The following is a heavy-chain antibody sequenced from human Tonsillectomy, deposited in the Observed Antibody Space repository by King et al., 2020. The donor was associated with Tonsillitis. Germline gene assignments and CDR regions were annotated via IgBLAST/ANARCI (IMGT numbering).Heavy chain of an antibody. J-gene: IGHJ4*02. CDR3: ARGYIYYTIDS. Sequence: QLQESGSGLVKPSQTLSLTCAVSGGSISSGGYAWSWIRQPPGKGLEWIGYIYHSKSTNYNPSLKSRGPISVDTSKNQFSLRLTSVTAADTSVIYCARGYIYYTIDSWGQGTLVTVSS. CDR1: GGSISSGGYA. CDR2: IYHSKST. V-gene: IGHV4-30-2*01. D-gene: IGHD3-3*01.